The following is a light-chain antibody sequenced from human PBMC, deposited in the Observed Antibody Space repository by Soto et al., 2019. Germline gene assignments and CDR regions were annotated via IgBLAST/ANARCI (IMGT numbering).Light chain of an antibody. V-gene: IGLV1-44*01. J-gene: IGLJ1*01. CDR3: AAWDDSLNGPV. Sequence: QSVLTQPPSASGTPGQRVSISCSGSSSNLGSNSVNWYQQLPGTAPKLLIYSNNQRPSGVPDRISGSKSGTSASLAISGLQAEDEADYYCAAWDDSLNGPVFGTGTKVTVL. CDR2: SNN. CDR1: SSNLGSNS.